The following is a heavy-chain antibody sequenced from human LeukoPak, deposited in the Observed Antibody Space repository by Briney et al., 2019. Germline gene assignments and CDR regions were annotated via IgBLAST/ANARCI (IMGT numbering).Heavy chain of an antibody. D-gene: IGHD6-13*01. CDR2: INPNNGGT. J-gene: IGHJ3*02. CDR1: GYTFTGYY. V-gene: IGHV1-2*06. Sequence: ASVKVSCKASGYTFTGYYMHWVRQAPGQGLEWMGRINPNNGGTNYAQKFQGRVTMTRGTSISTAYMELSRLTSDDTAVYYCARHVWGNIAAAGHAFDIWGQGTMVTVSS. CDR3: ARHVWGNIAAAGHAFDI.